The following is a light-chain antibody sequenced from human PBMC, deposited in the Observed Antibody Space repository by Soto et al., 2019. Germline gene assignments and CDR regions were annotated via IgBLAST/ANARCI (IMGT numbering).Light chain of an antibody. CDR2: EVS. CDR3: SSYAGSKNLV. J-gene: IGLJ2*01. V-gene: IGLV2-8*01. Sequence: QSVLTQPPSASGSPGQSVTISCTGTSSDVGGYNSVSWYQQHPDKAPKLVIYEVSKRPSGVPDRFSASKSDNTASLTVSGLQAEDEADYYCSSYAGSKNLVFGGGTKLTVL. CDR1: SSDVGGYNS.